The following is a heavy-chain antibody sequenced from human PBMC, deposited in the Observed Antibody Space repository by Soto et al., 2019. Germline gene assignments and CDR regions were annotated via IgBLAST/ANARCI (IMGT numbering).Heavy chain of an antibody. CDR3: ARDQRLGGGFDY. J-gene: IGHJ4*02. D-gene: IGHD3-16*01. CDR1: GFTFSSYA. V-gene: IGHV3-30-3*01. CDR2: ISYDGSNK. Sequence: PGGSLRLSCAASGFTFSSYAMHWVRQAPGKGLEWVAVISYDGSNKYYADSVKGRFTISRDNSKNTLYLQMNSLRAEDTAVYYCARDQRLGGGFDYWGQGTLVTVS.